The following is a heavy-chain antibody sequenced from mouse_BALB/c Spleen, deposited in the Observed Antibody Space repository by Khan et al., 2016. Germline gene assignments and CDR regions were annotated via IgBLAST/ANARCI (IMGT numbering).Heavy chain of an antibody. CDR1: GYTFTNYG. Sequence: QIQLVQSGPELKKPGETVKISCKASGYTFTNYGMNWVKQAPGKGLKWMGWINTYTGEPTYADDFKGRFAFSLETSASTAYLQINNLKNEDTATYFCARSEGNYAIDYCGQGTSVTVSS. J-gene: IGHJ4*01. CDR3: ARSEGNYAIDY. V-gene: IGHV9-3-1*01. CDR2: INTYTGEP.